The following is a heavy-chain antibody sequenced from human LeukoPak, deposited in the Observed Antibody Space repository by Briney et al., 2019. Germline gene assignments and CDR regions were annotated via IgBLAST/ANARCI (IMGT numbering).Heavy chain of an antibody. CDR3: ARHSPRPTPELVPVWYFDY. V-gene: IGHV4-39*01. CDR2: IYYSGST. CDR1: GGSISSSSYY. J-gene: IGHJ4*02. Sequence: PSETLSLTCTVSGGSISSSSYYWGWIRQPPGKGLEWIGSIYYSGSTYYNPSLKSRVTISVDTSKNQFSLKLSSVTAADTAVYYCARHSPRPTPELVPVWYFDYWGQGTLVTVSS. D-gene: IGHD2-2*01.